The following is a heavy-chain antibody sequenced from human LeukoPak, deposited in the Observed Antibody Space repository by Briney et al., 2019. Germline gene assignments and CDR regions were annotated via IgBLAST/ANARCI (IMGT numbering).Heavy chain of an antibody. Sequence: PSQTLSLTCAVSGGSISGGGYSWGWIRQPPGKGLEWIVYIYHSGSTYYNPSLKSRVTISADRSKNQFSLKLSSVTAADTAVYYSARGPWSYSIWGQGTLVTVSS. CDR2: IYHSGST. D-gene: IGHD3-10*01. CDR3: ARGPWSYSI. V-gene: IGHV4-30-2*01. CDR1: GGSISGGGYS. J-gene: IGHJ4*02.